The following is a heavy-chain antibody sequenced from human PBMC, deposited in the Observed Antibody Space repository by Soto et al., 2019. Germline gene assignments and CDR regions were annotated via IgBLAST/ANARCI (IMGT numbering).Heavy chain of an antibody. CDR2: IYYSRRT. V-gene: IGHV4-39*01. Sequence: QLQLQESGPGLVKPSETLSLTCTVSGGSISGDYWGWIRQPPGKGLEWIATIYYSRRTFYNPSLESRVTIYVDTSRDQFSLKLTSVTAADTAVYYCARLPRTTTSGSGTDFWGQGTLVTVSS. D-gene: IGHD3-10*01. CDR1: GGSISGDY. CDR3: ARLPRTTTSGSGTDF. J-gene: IGHJ4*02.